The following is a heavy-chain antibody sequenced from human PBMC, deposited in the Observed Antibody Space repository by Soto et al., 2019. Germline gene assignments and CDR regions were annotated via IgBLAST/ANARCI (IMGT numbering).Heavy chain of an antibody. CDR1: GYTFTSYY. V-gene: IGHV1-46*01. CDR3: ASSSRDGYNPPNWFDP. CDR2: INPSGGST. Sequence: ASVKVSCKASGYTFTSYYMHWVRQAPGQGLEWMGIINPSGGSTSYAQKFQGRVTMTRDTSTSTVYMELSSLRSEDTAVYYCASSSRDGYNPPNWFDPWGQGTLVT. J-gene: IGHJ5*02. D-gene: IGHD5-12*01.